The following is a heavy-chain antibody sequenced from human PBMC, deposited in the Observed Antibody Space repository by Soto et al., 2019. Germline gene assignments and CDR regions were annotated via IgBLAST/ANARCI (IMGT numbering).Heavy chain of an antibody. V-gene: IGHV3-23*04. CDR3: VKEIYDFMGGSDWHSYTDY. Sequence: QLVESGGGLVQPGGFLRLSCATSGCTFDYYSMNWVRQAPGKGLEWVSGISGSGAFTFYAASVEGRFTISRESSKNILYLQMNSLRVEDTAIYYCVKEIYDFMGGSDWHSYTDYWGQGTLVTVSS. D-gene: IGHD3-16*01. J-gene: IGHJ4*02. CDR2: ISGSGAFT. CDR1: GCTFDYYS.